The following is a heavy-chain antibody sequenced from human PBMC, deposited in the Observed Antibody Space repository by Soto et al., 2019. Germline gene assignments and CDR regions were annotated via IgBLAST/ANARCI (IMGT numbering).Heavy chain of an antibody. J-gene: IGHJ4*02. V-gene: IGHV4-39*01. CDR1: GGSISSSSYY. CDR3: ARRPSSEWELPFDFDY. Sequence: SETLSLTCTVSGGSISSSSYYLGWIRQPPGKGMEWIGSIYYSGSTYYNPSLKSRVTISVDTSKNQFSLKLSSVTAADTAVYYCARRPSSEWELPFDFDYWGQGTLVTVSS. D-gene: IGHD1-26*01. CDR2: IYYSGST.